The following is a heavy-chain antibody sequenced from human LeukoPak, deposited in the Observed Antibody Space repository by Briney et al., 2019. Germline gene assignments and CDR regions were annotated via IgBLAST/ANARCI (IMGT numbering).Heavy chain of an antibody. CDR1: GFTFSSYG. CDR3: AKEDFGGSYFDY. Sequence: GGSLRLSCAPSGFTFSSYGMHWVRPAPGKGLEWVAAISSDGTNKLYADSVEGRFTISRDHSKNTLYLQMNSLRPEDTSMYYCAKEDFGGSYFDYWGQGTLVTVS. D-gene: IGHD3-10*01. V-gene: IGHV3-30*18. CDR2: ISSDGTNK. J-gene: IGHJ4*02.